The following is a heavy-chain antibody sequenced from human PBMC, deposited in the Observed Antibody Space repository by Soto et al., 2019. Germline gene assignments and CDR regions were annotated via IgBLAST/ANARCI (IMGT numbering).Heavy chain of an antibody. CDR3: ARAPAGEVTVLHYYYYYGMDV. Sequence: SETLSLTCTVSGGSISSGGYYWSWIRQHPGKGLEWIGYIYYSGSTYYNPSLKSRVTISVDTSKNQFSLKLSSVTAADTAVYYCARAPAGEVTVLHYYYYYGMDVWGHGTTVTVSS. CDR1: GGSISSGGYY. J-gene: IGHJ6*02. CDR2: IYYSGST. D-gene: IGHD3-16*01. V-gene: IGHV4-31*03.